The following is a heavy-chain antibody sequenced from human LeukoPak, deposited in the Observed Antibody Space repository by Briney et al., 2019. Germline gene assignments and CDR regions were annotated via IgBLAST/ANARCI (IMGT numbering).Heavy chain of an antibody. CDR2: ISRSGGST. V-gene: IGHV3-48*01. CDR1: GFTFSSFN. Sequence: PGGSLRLSCAASGFTFSSFNMNWVRQAPGKGLEWLSYISRSGGSTFYADSVKGRFTISRDNARNSLYLQMNSLRAEDTAVYYCARDYASDYWGQGTLVTVSS. D-gene: IGHD2-2*01. CDR3: ARDYASDY. J-gene: IGHJ4*02.